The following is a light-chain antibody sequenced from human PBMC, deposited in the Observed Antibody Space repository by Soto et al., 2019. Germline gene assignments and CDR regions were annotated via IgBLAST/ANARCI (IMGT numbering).Light chain of an antibody. CDR2: EVS. V-gene: IGLV2-8*01. CDR3: SSYAGSNNFGVV. CDR1: SSDVGGYNY. J-gene: IGLJ2*01. Sequence: QSALTQPPSASGSPGQSVTISCTGTSSDVGGYNYVSWYQQHPGKAPKLMIYEVSKRPSGVPDRFSGSKTGNTASLTVSGLQAEDEADYYCSSYAGSNNFGVVLGGGTQLTVL.